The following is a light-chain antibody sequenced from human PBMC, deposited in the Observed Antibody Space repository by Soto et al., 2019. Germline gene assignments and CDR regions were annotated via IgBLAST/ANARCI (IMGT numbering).Light chain of an antibody. V-gene: IGKV3-20*01. CDR2: GAS. CDR3: QQYGSWAT. CDR1: QNIINNY. J-gene: IGKJ5*01. Sequence: EIALTQSPGTLSLSPGERATLSCRASQNIINNYLAWYQQKPGQAPRLLIYGASSRATGIPDRFSGSGSGTDFSLTISRLEPEDFAVYYCQQYGSWATFGQGTRLEIK.